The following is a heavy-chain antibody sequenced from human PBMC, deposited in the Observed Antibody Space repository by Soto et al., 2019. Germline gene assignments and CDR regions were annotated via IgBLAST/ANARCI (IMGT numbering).Heavy chain of an antibody. J-gene: IGHJ6*03. D-gene: IGHD3-10*01. CDR3: ASLRGVISRDYYMDV. V-gene: IGHV1-69*02. CDR2: IIPILGIA. Sequence: ASVKVSCKASGGTFSSYTISWVRQAPGQGLEWMGRIIPILGIANYAQKFQGRVTITADKSTSTAYMELSSLRSEDTAVYYCASLRGVISRDYYMDVWGKGTTVTVSS. CDR1: GGTFSSYT.